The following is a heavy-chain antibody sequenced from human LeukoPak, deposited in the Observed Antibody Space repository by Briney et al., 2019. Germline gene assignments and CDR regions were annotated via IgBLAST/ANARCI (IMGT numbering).Heavy chain of an antibody. D-gene: IGHD2-8*01. J-gene: IGHJ4*02. CDR1: GYTFTSYG. CDR2: ISAYNGNT. Sequence: GASVKVSCKASGYTFTSYGISWVRQAPGQGLEWMGWISAYNGNTNYAQKFQGRVTMTRDTSISTAYMELSRLRSDDTAVYYCARGGLMVYVYYFDYWGQGTLVTVSS. V-gene: IGHV1-18*01. CDR3: ARGGLMVYVYYFDY.